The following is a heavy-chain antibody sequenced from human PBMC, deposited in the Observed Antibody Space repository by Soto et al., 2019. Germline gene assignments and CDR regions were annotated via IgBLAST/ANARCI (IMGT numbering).Heavy chain of an antibody. V-gene: IGHV4-31*03. CDR1: GGSISSGGYY. Sequence: SETLSLTCTVSGGSISSGGYYWSWIRQHPGKGLEWIGYIYYSGSTYYNPSLKSRVTISVDTSKNQFSLKLSSVTAADTAVYYWGRKGGGGYYYYGMDVWGQGTTVTVSS. J-gene: IGHJ6*02. CDR3: GRKGGGGYYYYGMDV. CDR2: IYYSGST. D-gene: IGHD3-16*01.